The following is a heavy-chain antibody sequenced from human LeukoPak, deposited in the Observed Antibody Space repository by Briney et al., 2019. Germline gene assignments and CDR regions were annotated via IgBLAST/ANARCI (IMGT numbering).Heavy chain of an antibody. CDR1: GFTFSSYA. Sequence: GSMLLSCAASGFTFSSYAMSGVRPAPGKGLEWVSAISGSGGSTYYAASGKGRFTISRDNSKNPLYLQMNSLRAEDTAVYYCSKTIGTGLGQLERRVLYYYYGMDVWGQGTTVTVSS. CDR2: ISGSGGST. D-gene: IGHD1-1*01. CDR3: SKTIGTGLGQLERRVLYYYYGMDV. V-gene: IGHV3-23*01. J-gene: IGHJ6*02.